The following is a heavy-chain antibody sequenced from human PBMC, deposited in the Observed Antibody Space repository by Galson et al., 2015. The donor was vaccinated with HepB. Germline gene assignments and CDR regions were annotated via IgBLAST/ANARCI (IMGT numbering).Heavy chain of an antibody. CDR1: GYTFTAYY. Sequence: SVKVSCKASGYTFTAYYMHWVRQAPGQGLEWMGWINPNSGGTNYARNFQGRVTMTRDTSINTAYMELSRLTSDDTAVYYCARGYTGSSLNWFDPWGQGTLDTVSS. CDR3: ARGYTGSSLNWFDP. V-gene: IGHV1-2*02. D-gene: IGHD1-26*01. J-gene: IGHJ5*02. CDR2: INPNSGGT.